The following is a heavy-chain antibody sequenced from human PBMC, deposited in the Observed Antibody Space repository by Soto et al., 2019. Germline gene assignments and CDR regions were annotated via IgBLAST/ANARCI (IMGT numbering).Heavy chain of an antibody. Sequence: SLRLSCTASGFTFGGYAMSWFRQAPGKGPEWVGFIRSKAYGGTTEYAASVKGRFTISRDDSKSSAYLQMNSLKAEGTAVYYCTRAGDIVVVVAATSWYYGLDVWGQGTTVTVSS. CDR3: TRAGDIVVVVAATSWYYGLDV. J-gene: IGHJ6*02. D-gene: IGHD2-15*01. V-gene: IGHV3-49*03. CDR2: IRSKAYGGTT. CDR1: GFTFGGYA.